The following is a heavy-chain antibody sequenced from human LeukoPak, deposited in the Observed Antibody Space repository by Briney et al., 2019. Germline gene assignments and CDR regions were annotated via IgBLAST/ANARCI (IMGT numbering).Heavy chain of an antibody. Sequence: PGGSLRLSCAASGFTFSSYWMHWVRQAPGKGLLWVSRINSDGSSTSYADSVKGRFTISGDNSKNTVYLQMSSLRAEDTAVYYCARVGFWSGYCFDYWGQGTLVTVSS. CDR3: ARVGFWSGYCFDY. J-gene: IGHJ4*02. CDR2: INSDGSST. V-gene: IGHV3-74*01. D-gene: IGHD3-3*01. CDR1: GFTFSSYW.